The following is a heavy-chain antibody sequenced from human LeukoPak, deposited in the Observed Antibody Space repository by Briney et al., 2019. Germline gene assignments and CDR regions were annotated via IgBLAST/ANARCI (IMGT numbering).Heavy chain of an antibody. D-gene: IGHD5-18*01. Sequence: GGSLRLSCAASGITFNSYGMSWVRQAPGKGLECVSGISGSGDTTYYADFVKGRFTISRDNSKNTLYLQMNSLRAEGTAVYYCAVQRTLWQQVLDHWGQGTLVTVSS. V-gene: IGHV3-23*01. CDR1: GITFNSYG. CDR3: AVQRTLWQQVLDH. CDR2: ISGSGDTT. J-gene: IGHJ4*02.